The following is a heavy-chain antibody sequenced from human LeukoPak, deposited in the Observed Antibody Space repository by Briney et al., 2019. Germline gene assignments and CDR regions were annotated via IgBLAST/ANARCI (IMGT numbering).Heavy chain of an antibody. CDR3: ARLSIAAWSHFDY. CDR1: GYSFTNHW. CDR2: IYPGDSDS. J-gene: IGHJ4*02. Sequence: GESLKIPCKGSGYSFTNHWIGWVRQMPGKGLEWMGIIYPGDSDSRYSPSFQGQVTISADKSISTAYLQWSSLKASDTAMYYCARLSIAAWSHFDYWGQGTLVTVSS. V-gene: IGHV5-51*01. D-gene: IGHD6-6*01.